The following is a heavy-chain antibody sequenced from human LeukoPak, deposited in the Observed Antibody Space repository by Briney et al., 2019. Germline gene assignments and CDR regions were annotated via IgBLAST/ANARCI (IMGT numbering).Heavy chain of an antibody. Sequence: GSLRLSCTASGFTFSDYAMMWVLQAPGKGPEWVSAIRGGGTSEFYADSVKGRFRISRDNSKDTLFLQMNSLRAEDTAVYYCARDPNGDYIGAFDMWGPGTMVTVSS. D-gene: IGHD4-17*01. CDR3: ARDPNGDYIGAFDM. V-gene: IGHV3-23*01. J-gene: IGHJ3*02. CDR2: IRGGGTSE. CDR1: GFTFSDYA.